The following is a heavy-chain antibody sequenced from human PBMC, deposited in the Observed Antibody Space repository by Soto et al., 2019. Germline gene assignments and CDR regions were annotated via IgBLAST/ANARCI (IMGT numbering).Heavy chain of an antibody. CDR3: ANVTPYYGDYQTGDY. CDR2: ISGSGGST. J-gene: IGHJ4*02. Sequence: EVQLLESGGGLVQPGGSLRLSCAASGFTFSSYAMSWVRQAPGKGLEWVSAISGSGGSTYYADSVKGRFTISRDNSKNKLYLQMNSLRAEDTAVYYCANVTPYYGDYQTGDYWGQGTLVTVSS. V-gene: IGHV3-23*01. CDR1: GFTFSSYA. D-gene: IGHD4-17*01.